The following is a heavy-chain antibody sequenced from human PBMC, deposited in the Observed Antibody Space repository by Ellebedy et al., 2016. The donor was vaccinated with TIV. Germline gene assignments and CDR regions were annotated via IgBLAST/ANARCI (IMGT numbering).Heavy chain of an antibody. CDR1: GYTFTSNG. CDR2: ISASNGKT. D-gene: IGHD2-21*02. Sequence: AASVKVSCKASGYTFTSNGISWVRQAPGRGLEWMGWISASNGKTDYAQKLQGRLTVTTDTSTSTAYMELRSLRSDETAVYYCAREAYCGGDCYYFDYWGQGTLVTVSS. J-gene: IGHJ4*02. V-gene: IGHV1-18*04. CDR3: AREAYCGGDCYYFDY.